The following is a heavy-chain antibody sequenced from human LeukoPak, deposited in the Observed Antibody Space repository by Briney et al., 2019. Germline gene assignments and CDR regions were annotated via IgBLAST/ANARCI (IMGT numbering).Heavy chain of an antibody. CDR1: GFTFSTYS. Sequence: GGSLRLSCAASGFTFSTYSMNWVRQAPGKGLEWVSAIGGNGGNTYYTDSVGGLFTISRDNSKNTLYLRMNSLRAEDTAVYYCAKGYRYMDVWGKGTTVTVSS. D-gene: IGHD3-16*02. V-gene: IGHV3-23*01. CDR3: AKGYRYMDV. CDR2: IGGNGGNT. J-gene: IGHJ6*03.